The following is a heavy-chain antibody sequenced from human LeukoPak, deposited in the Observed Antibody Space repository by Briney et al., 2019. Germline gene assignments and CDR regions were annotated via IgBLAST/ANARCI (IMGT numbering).Heavy chain of an antibody. D-gene: IGHD1-26*01. CDR3: ASGVGATGEDYFDY. CDR1: GGSISSYY. Sequence: PSETLSLTCTVSGGSISSYYWSWIRQPPGKGLEWIGYIYYSGSTNYNSSLKSRVTISVDTSKNQFSLKLSSVTAADTAVYYCASGVGATGEDYFDYWGQGTLVTVSS. CDR2: IYYSGST. V-gene: IGHV4-59*01. J-gene: IGHJ4*02.